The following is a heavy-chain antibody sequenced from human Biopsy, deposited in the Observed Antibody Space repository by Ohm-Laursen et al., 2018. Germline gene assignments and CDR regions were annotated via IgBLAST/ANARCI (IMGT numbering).Heavy chain of an antibody. J-gene: IGHJ4*02. CDR3: ARDSPSYADYPFDY. D-gene: IGHD4-17*01. CDR1: GGSINSHH. CDR2: VYISGGT. Sequence: GTLSLTCTVSGGSINSHHWGWIRQPAGKGLEWIGRVYISGGTTYNPSLKSRVTMSLDTSKNQFSLRLRSVTAADTAVYYCARDSPSYADYPFDYWGQGTLVTVSS. V-gene: IGHV4-4*07.